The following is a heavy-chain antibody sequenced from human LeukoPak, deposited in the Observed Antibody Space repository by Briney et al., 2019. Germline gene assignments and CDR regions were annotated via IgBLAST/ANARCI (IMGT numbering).Heavy chain of an antibody. D-gene: IGHD2-2*02. V-gene: IGHV3-7*03. J-gene: IGHJ6*04. CDR1: GSTFSSYW. CDR2: IKQDGSEK. Sequence: GGSLRLSCVASGSTFSSYWMSWVRQAPGKGLEWVANIKQDGSEKYYVDSVKGRFTISRDNAKNSLYLQVNSLRAEDTAVYYCARDQRPVPAAINYYYGMHVWGKGTTVTVSS. CDR3: ARDQRPVPAAINYYYGMHV.